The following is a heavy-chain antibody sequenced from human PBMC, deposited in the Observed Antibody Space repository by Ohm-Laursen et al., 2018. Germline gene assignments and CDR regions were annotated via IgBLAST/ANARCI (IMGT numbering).Heavy chain of an antibody. CDR3: AKEAYYDSTGFYFYFDY. CDR2: IYSGGST. CDR1: GFTVSSNY. V-gene: IGHV3-53*01. J-gene: IGHJ4*02. D-gene: IGHD3-22*01. Sequence: SLRLSCAASGFTVSSNYMSWVRQAPGKGLEWVSVIYSGGSTYYADSVKGRFTISRDNSKNTLYLQMNSLRAEDTAVYFCAKEAYYDSTGFYFYFDYWGQGTLVTVSS.